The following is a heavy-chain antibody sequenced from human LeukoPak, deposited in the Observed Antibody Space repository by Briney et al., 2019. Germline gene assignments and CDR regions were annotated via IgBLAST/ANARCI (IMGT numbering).Heavy chain of an antibody. CDR1: GFTFSSYG. CDR3: AKSLVRTYYYDSSGGDNWFDP. J-gene: IGHJ5*02. V-gene: IGHV3-30*18. Sequence: PGRSLRLSCVASGFTFSSYGMHWVRQAPGKGLEWVAVISYDGSNKYYADSVKGRFTISRDNSKNTLYLQMNSLRAEDTAVYYCAKSLVRTYYYDSSGGDNWFDPWGQGTLVTVSS. CDR2: ISYDGSNK. D-gene: IGHD3-22*01.